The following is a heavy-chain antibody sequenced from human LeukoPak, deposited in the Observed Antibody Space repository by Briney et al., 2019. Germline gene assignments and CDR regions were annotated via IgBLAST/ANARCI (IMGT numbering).Heavy chain of an antibody. J-gene: IGHJ5*02. CDR1: GFTFSNYG. D-gene: IGHD5-12*01. CDR3: ARDFGDTGYDRGWFDP. Sequence: GGSMRLSCVASGFTFSNYGMHWVRQAPGKGLEWVAVIWYDGSSKYYIESVEGRFTISRDNPMNTVYLQMDSLRAEDTAVYYCARDFGDTGYDRGWFDPWGQGTLVTVSS. CDR2: IWYDGSSK. V-gene: IGHV3-33*01.